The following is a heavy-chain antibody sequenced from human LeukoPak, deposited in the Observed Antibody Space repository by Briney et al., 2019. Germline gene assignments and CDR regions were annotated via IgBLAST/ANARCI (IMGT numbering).Heavy chain of an antibody. D-gene: IGHD6-19*01. J-gene: IGHJ4*02. CDR3: ARDTPPFIAVAGHFDY. V-gene: IGHV3-66*01. CDR1: GFTVSSNY. Sequence: PGGSLRLSCAASGFTVSSNYMSWVRQAPGKGLEWVSVIYSGGSTYYADSVKGRFTISRDNSKNTLYLQMNSLRAEDTALYYCARDTPPFIAVAGHFDYWGQGTLVTVSS. CDR2: IYSGGST.